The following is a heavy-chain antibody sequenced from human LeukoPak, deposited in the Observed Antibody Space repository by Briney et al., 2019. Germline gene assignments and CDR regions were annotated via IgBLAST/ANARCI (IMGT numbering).Heavy chain of an antibody. V-gene: IGHV4-34*01. CDR1: GGSISGYY. J-gene: IGHJ6*02. CDR2: INHSGST. D-gene: IGHD2-2*01. Sequence: PSETLSLTCTVSGGSISGYYWSWIRQPPGKGLEWIGEINHSGSTNYNPSLKSRVTISVDTSKNQFSLKLSSVTAADTAVYYCARGLDIVVVPAASPNYYYGMDVWGQGTTVTVSS. CDR3: ARGLDIVVVPAASPNYYYGMDV.